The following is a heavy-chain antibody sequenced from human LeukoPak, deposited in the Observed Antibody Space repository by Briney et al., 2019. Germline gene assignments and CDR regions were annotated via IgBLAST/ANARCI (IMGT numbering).Heavy chain of an antibody. V-gene: IGHV3-11*01. CDR2: ISSSGSTI. Sequence: GGSLRLSCAASGLTINTYAMSWIRQAPGKGLEWGSYISSSGSTIYYADSVKGRFTISRDNAKNSLYLQMNSLRAEDTAVYYCARANNYDSSGYYLDYWGQGTLVTVSS. CDR3: ARANNYDSSGYYLDY. J-gene: IGHJ4*02. CDR1: GLTINTYA. D-gene: IGHD3-22*01.